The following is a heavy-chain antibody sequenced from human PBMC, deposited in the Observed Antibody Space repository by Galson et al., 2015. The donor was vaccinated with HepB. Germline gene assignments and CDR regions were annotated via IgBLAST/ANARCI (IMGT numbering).Heavy chain of an antibody. CDR2: ISGSGGTK. CDR1: GCPVGSST. D-gene: IGHD3-10*01. J-gene: IGHJ6*02. V-gene: IGHV3-23*01. Sequence: YLGPGGAASGCPVGSSTRSGVRQAPGMALEWVSAISGSGGTKNYADSMRGRLTSSTDNPLRTRRLQMNRPRGEDTALHYSAKDRNSSSPGTSGMDVWGQGTTVTVFS. CDR3: AKDRNSSSPGTSGMDV.